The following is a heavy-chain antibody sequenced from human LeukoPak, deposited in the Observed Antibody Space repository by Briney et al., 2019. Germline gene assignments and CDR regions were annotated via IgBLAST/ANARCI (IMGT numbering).Heavy chain of an antibody. CDR2: TYTTGSA. CDR3: ARSGGSGFQLDH. Sequence: SDSLSLTCTVSGGSFSSYYWSWIRQPAGKGLEYIGRTYTTGSANYNPSLTSRVSLSLDTSKNQFSLQLSSLTVADTAVYYCARSGGSGFQLDHWGQGTLVTVSS. CDR1: GGSFSSYY. V-gene: IGHV4-4*07. D-gene: IGHD3-16*01. J-gene: IGHJ4*02.